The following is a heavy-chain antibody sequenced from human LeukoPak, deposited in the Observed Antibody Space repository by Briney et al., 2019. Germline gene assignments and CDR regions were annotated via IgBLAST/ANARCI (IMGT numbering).Heavy chain of an antibody. J-gene: IGHJ2*01. Sequence: PSETLSLTCTVSGGSISSSSYYWGWIRQPPGKGLEWIGSIYYSGSTYYNPSLKSRVTISVDTSKNQFSLKLSSVTAADTAVYYCARSTGYSYWYFDLWGRGTLVTVSS. V-gene: IGHV4-39*07. CDR3: ARSTGYSYWYFDL. D-gene: IGHD6-25*01. CDR2: IYYSGST. CDR1: GGSISSSSYY.